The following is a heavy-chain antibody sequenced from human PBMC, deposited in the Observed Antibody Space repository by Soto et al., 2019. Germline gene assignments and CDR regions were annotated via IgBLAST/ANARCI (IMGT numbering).Heavy chain of an antibody. Sequence: QAHLVESGGGVVQPGRSLRLSCAASGFTFTSYGMHWVRQAPGTRLEWVAVISYDGGLQHYADSVKGRFTISRDNSKNMGHLQMNSLRAEDRAVYYCVSDGGYGHASVPYSWGQGTLVSVSS. D-gene: IGHD5-18*01. V-gene: IGHV3-30*03. J-gene: IGHJ4*02. CDR2: ISYDGGLQ. CDR1: GFTFTSYG. CDR3: VSDGGYGHASVPYS.